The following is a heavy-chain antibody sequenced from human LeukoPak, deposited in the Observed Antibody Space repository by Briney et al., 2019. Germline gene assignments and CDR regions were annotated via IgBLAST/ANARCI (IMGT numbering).Heavy chain of an antibody. V-gene: IGHV3-33*01. CDR3: ARSDDYYDSSGYSNWFDP. D-gene: IGHD3-22*01. CDR2: IWYDGSNK. CDR1: GFTFSTYG. J-gene: IGHJ5*02. Sequence: GGSLRLSCAASGFTFSTYGMHWGRQAPGKGLGWVAVIWYDGSNKYYADSVKGRCTSSTEKSKNTMYLKMNSMRAEDTAVYYCARSDDYYDSSGYSNWFDPWGQGTLVTVSS.